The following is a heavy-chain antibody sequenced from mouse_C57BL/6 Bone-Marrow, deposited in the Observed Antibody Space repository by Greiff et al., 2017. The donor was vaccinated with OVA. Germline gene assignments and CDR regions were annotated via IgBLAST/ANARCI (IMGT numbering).Heavy chain of an antibody. CDR1: GFSLTSYG. J-gene: IGHJ1*03. Sequence: VKLQESGPGLVQPSQSLSITCTVSGFSLTSYGVHWVRRSPGKGLEWLGVIWSGGSTDYNAAFISRLSISKDNSKSQVFFKMNSLQADDTAIYYCARNADYDDCWYFDVWGTGTTVTVSS. CDR2: IWSGGST. CDR3: ARNADYDDCWYFDV. D-gene: IGHD2-4*01. V-gene: IGHV2-2*01.